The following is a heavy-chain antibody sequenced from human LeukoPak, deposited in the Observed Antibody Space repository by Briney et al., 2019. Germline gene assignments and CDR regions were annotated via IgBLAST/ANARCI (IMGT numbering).Heavy chain of an antibody. J-gene: IGHJ6*03. V-gene: IGHV1-18*01. CDR2: ISAYNGNT. CDR3: ARSATIFGVVPAYMDV. D-gene: IGHD3-3*01. Sequence: ASVKVSCKASGYTFTSYGISWVRQAHGQGLEWMGWISAYNGNTNYAQKLQGRVTMTTDTSTSTAYIELRSLRSDDTAVYYCARSATIFGVVPAYMDVWGKGTTVTVSS. CDR1: GYTFTSYG.